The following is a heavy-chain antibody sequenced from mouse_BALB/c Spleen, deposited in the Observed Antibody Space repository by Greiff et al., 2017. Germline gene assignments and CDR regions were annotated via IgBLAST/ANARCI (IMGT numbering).Heavy chain of an antibody. CDR1: GYTFTSYW. J-gene: IGHJ3*01. V-gene: IGHV1-7*01. D-gene: IGHD1-2*01. CDR2: INPSTGYT. Sequence: VQLQQSGAELAKPGASVKMSCKASGYTFTSYWMHWVKQRPGQGLEWIGYINPSTGYTEYNQKFKDKATLTADKSSSTAYMQLSSLTSEDSAVYYCARSELLRLFAYWGQGTLVTVSA. CDR3: ARSELLRLFAY.